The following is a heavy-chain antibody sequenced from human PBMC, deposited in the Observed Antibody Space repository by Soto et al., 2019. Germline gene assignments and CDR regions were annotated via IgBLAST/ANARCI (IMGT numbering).Heavy chain of an antibody. Sequence: GASVKVSCKASGYTFTSYAMHWVRQAPGQRLEWMGWINAGNGNTKYSQKFQGRVTITRDTSASTAYMELSSLRSEDTAVYYCARDVSSGWYNPAEYFQHWGQGTLVTVSS. CDR2: INAGNGNT. V-gene: IGHV1-3*01. CDR1: GYTFTSYA. CDR3: ARDVSSGWYNPAEYFQH. D-gene: IGHD6-19*01. J-gene: IGHJ1*01.